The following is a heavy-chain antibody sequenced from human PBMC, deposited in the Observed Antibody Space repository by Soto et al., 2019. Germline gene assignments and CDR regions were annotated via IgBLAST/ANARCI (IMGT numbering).Heavy chain of an antibody. CDR3: ARAGGLGAVAVDY. CDR2: IYHSGST. V-gene: IGHV4-30-2*01. J-gene: IGHJ4*02. Sequence: QLQLQESGSGLVKPSQTLSLTCAVSGGSISSGGYSWSWIRQPPGQGLEWIGYIYHSGSTYYNPSLKSRVTISVDTSKNQFSLKLSSVTAADTAVYYCARAGGLGAVAVDYWGQGTLVTVSS. CDR1: GGSISSGGYS. D-gene: IGHD6-19*01.